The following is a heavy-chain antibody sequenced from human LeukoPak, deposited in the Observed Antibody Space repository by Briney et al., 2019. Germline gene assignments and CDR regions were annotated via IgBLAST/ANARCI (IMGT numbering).Heavy chain of an antibody. CDR1: GESFSGYY. Sequence: PSETLSLTCAVYGESFSGYYWSWIRQPPGKGLEWIGEINHSGSTNYNPSLKSRVTISVDTSKNQFSLKLSSVTAADTAVYYCARAGDFWSGYYPHWGQGTLVTVSS. CDR2: INHSGST. CDR3: ARAGDFWSGYYPH. D-gene: IGHD3-3*01. J-gene: IGHJ4*02. V-gene: IGHV4-34*01.